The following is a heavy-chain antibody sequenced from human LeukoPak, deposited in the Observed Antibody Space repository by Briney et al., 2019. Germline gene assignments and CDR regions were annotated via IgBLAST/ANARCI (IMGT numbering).Heavy chain of an antibody. CDR2: IYPGDSDT. V-gene: IGHV5-51*01. J-gene: IGHJ5*02. Sequence: GESLKISCKGSGYSFTSYWIGWVRQMPGKGLERMGIIYPGDSDTRYSPSFQGQVTISADKSISTAYLQWSSLKASDTAMYYCARLYFQLRYFDRNWFDPWGQGTLVTVSS. D-gene: IGHD3-9*01. CDR1: GYSFTSYW. CDR3: ARLYFQLRYFDRNWFDP.